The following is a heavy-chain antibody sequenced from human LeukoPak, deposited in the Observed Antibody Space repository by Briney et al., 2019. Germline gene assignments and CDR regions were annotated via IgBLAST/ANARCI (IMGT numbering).Heavy chain of an antibody. J-gene: IGHJ4*02. CDR2: IRYDGSNK. CDR1: GFTFSSYG. D-gene: IGHD3-22*01. CDR3: ARESESYDSSGSTFNY. Sequence: GRSLRLSCAAFGFTFSSYGMHWVRQAPGKGLEWVAFIRYDGSNKFYADSVKGRFTISRDNSKNTLFLQMNSLRAEDTAVYYCARESESYDSSGSTFNYWGQGTLVTVSS. V-gene: IGHV3-30*02.